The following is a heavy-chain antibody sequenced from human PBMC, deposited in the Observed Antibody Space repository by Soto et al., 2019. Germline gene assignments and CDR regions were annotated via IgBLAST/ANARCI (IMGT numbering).Heavy chain of an antibody. V-gene: IGHV3-33*01. J-gene: IGHJ5*02. Sequence: QVQLVESGGGVVQPGRSLRLSCAASGFTFSTSDMHWVRQAPGRGLEWVATIWYEGSNKYYADSMKGRFTISRDNSKNTLYLQLNSLRVEDTAVYYWARGLPGGLDPWGQGALVTVSS. CDR2: IWYEGSNK. CDR3: ARGLPGGLDP. CDR1: GFTFSTSD. D-gene: IGHD2-2*01.